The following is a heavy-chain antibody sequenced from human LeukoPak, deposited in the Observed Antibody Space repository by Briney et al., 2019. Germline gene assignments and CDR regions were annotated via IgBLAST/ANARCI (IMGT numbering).Heavy chain of an antibody. Sequence: GGSLRLSCTASGFTFSNYDMHWVRQITGKALEWVSYIGTAGKPNYRGSVKGRFTISRENAKHSLYLQMNSLTTGDTAVYYCARGTPWYYYMDVWGKGTTVSVSS. CDR1: GFTFSNYD. J-gene: IGHJ6*03. CDR2: IGTAGKP. V-gene: IGHV3-13*05. CDR3: ARGTPWYYYMDV.